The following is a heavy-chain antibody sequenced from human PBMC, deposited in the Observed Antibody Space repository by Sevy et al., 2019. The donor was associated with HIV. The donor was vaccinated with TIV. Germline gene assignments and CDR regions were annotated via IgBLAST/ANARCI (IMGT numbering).Heavy chain of an antibody. V-gene: IGHV3-7*01. D-gene: IGHD6-19*01. CDR2: IKQDGSEK. Sequence: GGSLRLSCAASGFTFSSYWMSWVRQAPGKGLEWVANIKQDGSEKYYVDPVKGRFTVSSDNAKNSLYLQMNSLRAEDTAVYYCARETYSSGYPAAFDIWGQGTMVTVSS. CDR3: ARETYSSGYPAAFDI. CDR1: GFTFSSYW. J-gene: IGHJ3*02.